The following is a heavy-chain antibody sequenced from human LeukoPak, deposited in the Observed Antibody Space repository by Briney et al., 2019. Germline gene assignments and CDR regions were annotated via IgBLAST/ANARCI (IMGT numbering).Heavy chain of an antibody. J-gene: IGHJ4*02. Sequence: GGSLRLSCAASGFTFSSYSMNWVRQAPGKGLEWVSSISSSSSYIYYADSVKGRFTISRDNAKNSLYLQMNSLRAEDTAVYFCAKYSGSYYYPPNWDSWGQGTLVTVSS. CDR2: ISSSSSYI. D-gene: IGHD1-26*01. V-gene: IGHV3-21*04. CDR3: AKYSGSYYYPPNWDS. CDR1: GFTFSSYS.